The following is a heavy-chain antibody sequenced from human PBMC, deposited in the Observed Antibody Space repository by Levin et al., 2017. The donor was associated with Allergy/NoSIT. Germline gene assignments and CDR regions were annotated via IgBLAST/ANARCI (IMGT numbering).Heavy chain of an antibody. V-gene: IGHV4-30-2*01. CDR2: IYLSGST. CDR1: GGSISSGGYS. J-gene: IGHJ4*02. D-gene: IGHD5-18*01. Sequence: LRLSCAVSGGSISSGGYSWSWIRQPPGKGLEWIGNIYLSGSTYYNPSLKSRVTISVDRSKNQFSLNLSPVTAADTAVYYCARVAGYSYGYYFGYWGQGTLVTVSS. CDR3: ARVAGYSYGYYFGY.